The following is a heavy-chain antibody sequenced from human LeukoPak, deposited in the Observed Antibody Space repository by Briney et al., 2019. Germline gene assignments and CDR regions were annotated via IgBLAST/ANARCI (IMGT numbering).Heavy chain of an antibody. CDR3: ADSGWYKPYYFNS. CDR1: TYTFNSYG. Sequence: GSSVKVSCKASTYTFNSYGINWWRQSPGQRLEWMGWISVYDGNTNYAQRFQGRVTMTTDKSTRTAYLELRSLRSDDTAMYYCADSGWYKPYYFNSWGEGTLVIVSS. J-gene: IGHJ4*02. CDR2: ISVYDGNT. D-gene: IGHD6-19*01. V-gene: IGHV1-18*01.